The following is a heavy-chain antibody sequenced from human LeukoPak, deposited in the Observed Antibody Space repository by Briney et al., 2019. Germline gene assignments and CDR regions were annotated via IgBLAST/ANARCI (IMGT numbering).Heavy chain of an antibody. Sequence: GASVTVSCKASGYTFTRYTMHWVRQAPGQRLEWMGWINAGNGDTKYSQKFQGRITITRDTSADTVYMELSSLRSEDTAVYYCARALSGGLVRVGYYYYYGMDVWGQGTTVTVSS. J-gene: IGHJ6*02. V-gene: IGHV1-3*01. D-gene: IGHD6-6*01. CDR2: INAGNGDT. CDR3: ARALSGGLVRVGYYYYYGMDV. CDR1: GYTFTRYT.